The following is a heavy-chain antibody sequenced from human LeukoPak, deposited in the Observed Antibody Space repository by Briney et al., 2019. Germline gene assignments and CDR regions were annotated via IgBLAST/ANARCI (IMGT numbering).Heavy chain of an antibody. J-gene: IGHJ5*01. CDR2: IHYSGSS. D-gene: IGHD2-8*01. Sequence: SETLSLTCTVSGGSVSSYYWSWIRQPPGKRLEWIGNIHYSGSSNYNPSLQSRVTMSIDTSRNQLFLKLTSVTAADTAVYYCALAPNSNWFDFWGQGTLVTVSS. V-gene: IGHV4-59*08. CDR3: ALAPNSNWFDF. CDR1: GGSVSSYY.